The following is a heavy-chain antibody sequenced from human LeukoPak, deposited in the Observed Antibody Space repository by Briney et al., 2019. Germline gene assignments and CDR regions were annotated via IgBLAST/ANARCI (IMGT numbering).Heavy chain of an antibody. V-gene: IGHV3-23*01. J-gene: IGHJ5*02. CDR2: ISGSGGST. CDR1: GFTFSSYA. D-gene: IGHD3-22*01. CDR3: ANLHYYDSSGSPVDP. Sequence: GGSLRLSCAASGFTFSSYAMSWVRQAPGKGLEWVSAISGSGGSTYYADSVKGRFTISRDNSKNTLYLQMNSLRAEDTAVYYCANLHYYDSSGSPVDPWGQGTLVTVSS.